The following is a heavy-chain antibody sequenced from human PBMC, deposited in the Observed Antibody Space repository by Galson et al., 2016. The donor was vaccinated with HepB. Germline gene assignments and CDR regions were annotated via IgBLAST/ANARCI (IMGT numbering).Heavy chain of an antibody. CDR3: ARERLTMLRGIIMRDFDY. D-gene: IGHD3-10*01. V-gene: IGHV4-61*01. J-gene: IGHJ4*02. CDR2: IYYSGTT. CDR1: GASVRSGSHY. Sequence: ETLSLTCTVSGASVRSGSHYWSWIRQPPGKGLEWIAYIYYSGTTNYNPPLKSRLTISVDTSKNQFSLKLSSVTAADTAVYYCARERLTMLRGIIMRDFDYWGQGTLVTVSS.